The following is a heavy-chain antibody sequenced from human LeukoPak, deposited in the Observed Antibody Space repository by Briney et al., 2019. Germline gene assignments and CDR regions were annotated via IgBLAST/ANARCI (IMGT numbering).Heavy chain of an antibody. Sequence: SETLSLTCTVSGGSISSSSYYWGWIRQPPGKGLEWIGSIYYSGSTYYNPSLKSRVTISVDTSKNQFSLKLSSVTAADTAVYYCARGHTLRYFDWYISAYYDYWGQGTLVTVSS. CDR2: IYYSGST. CDR1: GGSISSSSYY. J-gene: IGHJ4*02. V-gene: IGHV4-39*07. CDR3: ARGHTLRYFDWYISAYYDY. D-gene: IGHD3-9*01.